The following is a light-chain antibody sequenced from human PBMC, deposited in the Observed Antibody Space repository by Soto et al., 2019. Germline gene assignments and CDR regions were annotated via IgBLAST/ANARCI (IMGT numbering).Light chain of an antibody. V-gene: IGLV2-8*01. CDR2: EVS. Sequence: QSALTQPPSASGSPGQSVTISCTGTSSDVGGYNYVSWYQQHPGKAPKLMIYEVSKRPSGVPDRFSGSKSGNTASLTVSELQAEDEADYYCSRYPSSNNLKVFGTGTKVTVL. CDR3: SRYPSSNNLKV. J-gene: IGLJ1*01. CDR1: SSDVGGYNY.